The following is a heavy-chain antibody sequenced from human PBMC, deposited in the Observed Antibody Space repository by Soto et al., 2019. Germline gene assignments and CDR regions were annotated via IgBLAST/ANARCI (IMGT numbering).Heavy chain of an antibody. CDR3: ARAVGDPLYYLDY. D-gene: IGHD6-19*01. CDR1: SDSISSYY. CDR2: TDYSGNT. V-gene: IGHV4-59*08. Sequence: ETLSLTCTVSSDSISSYYWIWIRQSPGKGLEWIGYTDYSGNTNYNPSLKSRVTISGDTSKNQFSLRLSSVTATDTAVYYCARAVGDPLYYLDYWGQGTLVTVSS. J-gene: IGHJ4*02.